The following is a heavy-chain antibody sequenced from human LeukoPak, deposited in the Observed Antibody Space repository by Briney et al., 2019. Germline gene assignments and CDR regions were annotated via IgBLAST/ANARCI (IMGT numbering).Heavy chain of an antibody. CDR1: GFTFDDYA. D-gene: IGHD3-9*01. CDR3: TKDIRPLAGYPDAFDI. Sequence: QPGRSLGLSCAASGFTFDDYAMHWVRQVPGKGLEWVSGISWHSGTIGYADSVKGRFTISRDNAKNSLSLQMNSLRPEDTALYYCTKDIRPLAGYPDAFDIWGQGTMATVSS. CDR2: ISWHSGTI. J-gene: IGHJ3*02. V-gene: IGHV3-9*01.